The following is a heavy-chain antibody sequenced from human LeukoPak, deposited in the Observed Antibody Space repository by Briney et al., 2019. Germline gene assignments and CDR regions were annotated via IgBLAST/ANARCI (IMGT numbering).Heavy chain of an antibody. CDR2: ISYDGSNK. V-gene: IGHV3-30*03. CDR3: ARVEEDYYYYGMDV. J-gene: IGHJ6*02. Sequence: PGRSLRLSCAASGFTFSSYGMHWVRQAPGKGLEWVAVISYDGSNKYYADSVKGRFTISRDNSKNTLYLQMNSLRAEDTAVYYCARVEEDYYYYGMDVWGQGTTVTVSS. CDR1: GFTFSSYG.